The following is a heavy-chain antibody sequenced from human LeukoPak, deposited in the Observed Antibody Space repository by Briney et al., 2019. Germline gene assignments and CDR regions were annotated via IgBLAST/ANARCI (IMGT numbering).Heavy chain of an antibody. D-gene: IGHD6-19*01. V-gene: IGHV4-59*01. J-gene: IGHJ5*02. Sequence: PSETLSLTCTVSGGSISSYYWSWIRQPPGKGLEWIGYIYYSGSTNYNPSLKSRVTISVDTSKNQFSLKLSSVTAADTAVYYCARGRYSNGNWFDPWGQGTLVTVSS. CDR3: ARGRYSNGNWFDP. CDR1: GGSISSYY. CDR2: IYYSGST.